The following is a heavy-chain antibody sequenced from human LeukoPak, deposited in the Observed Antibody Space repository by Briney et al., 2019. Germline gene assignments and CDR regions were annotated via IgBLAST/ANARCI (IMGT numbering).Heavy chain of an antibody. CDR3: AKSPWGGWYAENWFDP. D-gene: IGHD6-19*01. J-gene: IGHJ5*02. Sequence: GGSLRLSCAASGFSFTSYAMSWVRQAPGKGLEWVSAISGSGGSTYYADSVKGRFTISRDNSKNTLYPQMNSLRAEDTAVYYCAKSPWGGWYAENWFDPWGQGTLVTVSS. CDR2: ISGSGGST. V-gene: IGHV3-23*01. CDR1: GFSFTSYA.